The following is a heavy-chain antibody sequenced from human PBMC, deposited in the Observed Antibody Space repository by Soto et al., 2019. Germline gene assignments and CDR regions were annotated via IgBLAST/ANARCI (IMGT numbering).Heavy chain of an antibody. V-gene: IGHV3-30*03. J-gene: IGHJ5*02. CDR2: ISYGGSNK. CDR3: AMDNCISISCYRLYNWFDP. Sequence: QVQLVESGGGVVQPGRSLRLSCAASGFAFSSYGMHWVRQAPGKGLEWVAVISYGGSNKYYADSVKGRFTISRDNSKNTLYLQKNNLRAEDTAVYYCAMDNCISISCYRLYNWFDPWGQGTLVTVSS. CDR1: GFAFSSYG. D-gene: IGHD2-2*01.